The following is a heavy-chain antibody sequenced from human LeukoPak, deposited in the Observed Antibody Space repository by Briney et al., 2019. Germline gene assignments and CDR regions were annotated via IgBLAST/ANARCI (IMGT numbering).Heavy chain of an antibody. V-gene: IGHV5-51*01. CDR3: ARQGSGYSPTYYYYMDV. CDR2: IYPGDSDT. Sequence: ASVKVSCKASGYTFTSYWIGWVRQMPGKGLEWMGIIYPGDSDTRYSPSFQGQVTISADKSISTAYLQWSSLKASDTAMYYCARQGSGYSPTYYYYMDVWGKGTTVTISS. D-gene: IGHD5-18*01. J-gene: IGHJ6*03. CDR1: GYTFTSYW.